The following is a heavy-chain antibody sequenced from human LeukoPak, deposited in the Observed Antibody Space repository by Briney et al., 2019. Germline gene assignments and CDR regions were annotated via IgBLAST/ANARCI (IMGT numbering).Heavy chain of an antibody. V-gene: IGHV3-23*01. CDR2: ISDTADST. J-gene: IGHJ4*02. CDR1: GFTFRNYG. D-gene: IGHD5-12*01. Sequence: QPGGSLRLSCAASGFTFRNYGMSWVRQAPGKGLEWVSAISDTADSTEYVDAVKGRFTVSRDNSKNTLYLQMNSLRAEDTAVYYCARVKVEMATSGGYWGQGTLVTVSS. CDR3: ARVKVEMATSGGY.